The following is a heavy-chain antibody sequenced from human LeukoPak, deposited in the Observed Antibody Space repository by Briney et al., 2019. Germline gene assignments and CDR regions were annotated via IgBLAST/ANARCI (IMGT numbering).Heavy chain of an antibody. V-gene: IGHV4-59*12. CDR1: GGSISSYY. Sequence: SETLSLTCTVSGGSISSYYWNWIRQPPGKGLEWIGYIYYSGTTNYNPSLKSRVSMSVDTSRNQFSLKLSSVTATDTAVYYCARDFRGGLGALDYWGQGTLVTVSS. J-gene: IGHJ4*02. D-gene: IGHD1-26*01. CDR2: IYYSGTT. CDR3: ARDFRGGLGALDY.